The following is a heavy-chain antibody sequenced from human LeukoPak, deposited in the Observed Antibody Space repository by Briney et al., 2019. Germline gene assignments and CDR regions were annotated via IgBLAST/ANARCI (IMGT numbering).Heavy chain of an antibody. CDR2: IRSKANSYAT. CDR1: GFTFSGSA. J-gene: IGHJ1*01. Sequence: GGSLRLSCAASGFTFSGSAMHWVRQASGKGLEWVGRIRSKANSYATAYAASVKGRFTISRDDSKNTAYLQMNSLKTEDTAVYYCIFELGGYYSEHFQHWGQGTLVTVSS. V-gene: IGHV3-73*01. D-gene: IGHD3-22*01. CDR3: IFELGGYYSEHFQH.